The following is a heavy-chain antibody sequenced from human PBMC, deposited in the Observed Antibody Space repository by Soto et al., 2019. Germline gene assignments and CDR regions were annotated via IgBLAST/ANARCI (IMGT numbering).Heavy chain of an antibody. CDR1: GLIFSDYH. CDR2: IRRKANSYTT. V-gene: IGHV3-72*01. J-gene: IGHJ6*02. Sequence: EVQLVESGGGLVQPGGSLRLSCAASGLIFSDYHMDWVRQAPGKGLEWVGRIRRKANSYTTEYAGSVKGRFTISRDDSKTSLYLQRNSLKGEDTAVYYCAMLGGWSGGSSGMDVWGQGTTVTVSS. CDR3: AMLGGWSGGSSGMDV. D-gene: IGHD6-19*01.